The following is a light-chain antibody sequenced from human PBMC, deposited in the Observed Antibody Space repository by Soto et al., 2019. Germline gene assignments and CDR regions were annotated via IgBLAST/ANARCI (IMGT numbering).Light chain of an antibody. Sequence: DIQMTQSPSTLSGSVGDRVSITCRSSQTISSWLAWYQQKPGKAPKLLIYKASTLKSGVPSRLSGSGSGTEFTLTINSLQPEDFATYSCQQSYSTPITFGQGTRLEIK. CDR2: KAS. V-gene: IGKV1-5*03. CDR1: QTISSW. CDR3: QQSYSTPIT. J-gene: IGKJ5*01.